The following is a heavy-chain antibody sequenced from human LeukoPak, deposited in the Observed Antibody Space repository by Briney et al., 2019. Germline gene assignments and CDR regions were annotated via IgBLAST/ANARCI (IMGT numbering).Heavy chain of an antibody. CDR2: ISSTSSYI. V-gene: IGHV3-11*05. CDR3: ARDSSGWSVNY. CDR1: GFTFSDYY. J-gene: IGHJ4*02. D-gene: IGHD6-19*01. Sequence: GGSLRLSCAASGFTFSDYYMSWIRQAPGKGLEWVSFISSTSSYIKDADSVKGRFTISRDNAKKSLYLQMNSLRAEDTAVYYCARDSSGWSVNYWGQGTLVTVSS.